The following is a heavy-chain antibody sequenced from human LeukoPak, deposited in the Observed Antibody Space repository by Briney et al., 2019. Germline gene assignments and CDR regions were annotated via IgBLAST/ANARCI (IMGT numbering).Heavy chain of an antibody. V-gene: IGHV3-11*04. J-gene: IGHJ6*03. CDR3: ARDSPRNPLRFLEWPSYYYYYMDV. CDR2: ISSSGSTI. CDR1: GFTFSDYY. D-gene: IGHD3-3*01. Sequence: PGGSLRLSCAASGFTFSDYYMSWIRQAPGKGLEWVSYISSSGSTIYYADSVKGRFTISSDNAKNSLYLQMNSLRAEDTAVYYCARDSPRNPLRFLEWPSYYYYYMDVWGKGTTVTVSS.